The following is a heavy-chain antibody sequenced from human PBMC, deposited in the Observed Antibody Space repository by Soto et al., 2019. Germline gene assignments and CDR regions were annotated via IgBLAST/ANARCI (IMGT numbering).Heavy chain of an antibody. D-gene: IGHD2-15*01. J-gene: IGHJ6*02. Sequence: QVQLVQSGAEVKKPGASVKVSCKASGYTFTSYDINWVRQATGQGLEWMGWMNPNSGNTGYAQKFQGRVTMTRNTSISTADMELSSLRSEDTAVYYCARGRDIVVVVAATRYYYGMDVWGQGTTVTVSS. CDR2: MNPNSGNT. CDR1: GYTFTSYD. CDR3: ARGRDIVVVVAATRYYYGMDV. V-gene: IGHV1-8*01.